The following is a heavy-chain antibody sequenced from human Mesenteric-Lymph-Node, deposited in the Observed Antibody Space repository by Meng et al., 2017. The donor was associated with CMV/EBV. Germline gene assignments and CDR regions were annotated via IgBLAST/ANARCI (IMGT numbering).Heavy chain of an antibody. V-gene: IGHV1-69*05. J-gene: IGHJ5*02. D-gene: IGHD1-1*01. CDR1: GGSFRSYG. CDR3: AREVGTQNWNDVKWFDH. Sequence: SSVNVSRKSSGGSFRSYGIRWVRQAPGQGLEWMGGSISIFGTAKYVQKFQGRVKITTDDSTNTAYMELNSLTSEDTAGYYCAREVGTQNWNDVKWFDHWGQGTLVTVSS. CDR2: SISIFGTA.